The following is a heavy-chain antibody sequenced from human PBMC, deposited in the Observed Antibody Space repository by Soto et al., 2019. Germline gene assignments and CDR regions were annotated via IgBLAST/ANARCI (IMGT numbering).Heavy chain of an antibody. CDR1: GFTFSNYA. J-gene: IGHJ5*02. CDR2: ISSNGGNI. Sequence: GGSLRLSCAASGFTFSNYAMSWVRQAAGKGLEWVSVISSNGGNIYYADSVKGRFTISRDNSKNTLYPQMASLRAEDTAVYYCAKKSKSFDTWGQGNLGT. V-gene: IGHV3-23*01. CDR3: AKKSKSFDT.